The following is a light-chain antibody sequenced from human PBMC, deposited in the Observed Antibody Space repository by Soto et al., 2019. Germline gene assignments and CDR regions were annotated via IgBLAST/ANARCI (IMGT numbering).Light chain of an antibody. CDR3: CSYAGSKTSVI. V-gene: IGLV2-11*01. Sequence: QSALTQPRSVSGSPGQSVTITCTGASSDVGDYNYVSWYQHYPGKAPKLIIYDVSKWPSGVPDRFSGSKSGNTASLTISGLQADDDADYYCCSYAGSKTSVIFGGGTKLTVL. CDR1: SSDVGDYNY. CDR2: DVS. J-gene: IGLJ2*01.